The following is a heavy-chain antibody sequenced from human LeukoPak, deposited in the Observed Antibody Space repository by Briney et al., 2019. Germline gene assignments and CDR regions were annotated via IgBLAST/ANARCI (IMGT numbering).Heavy chain of an antibody. CDR1: GFTFGDYA. D-gene: IGHD4-17*01. CDR3: TRGSGDYGEYYFDY. CDR2: IRSKAYGGTT. V-gene: IGHV3-49*03. J-gene: IGHJ4*02. Sequence: GSLRLSCTASGFTFGDYAMSWFRQAPGKGLEWVGFIRSKAYGGTTEYAASVKGRFTISRDDSKSIAYLQMNSLETEDTAVYYCTRGSGDYGEYYFDYWGQGTLVTVSS.